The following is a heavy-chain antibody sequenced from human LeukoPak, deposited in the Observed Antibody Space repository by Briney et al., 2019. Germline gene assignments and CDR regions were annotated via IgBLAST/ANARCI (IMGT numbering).Heavy chain of an antibody. J-gene: IGHJ3*02. CDR1: GFSFSTYD. CDR3: AKGESFAFAN. V-gene: IGHV3-23*01. Sequence: GGSLRLXCAASGFSFSTYDMQWVRQAPGKGLEWVSGIGRSGSTYYTDSVKGRFTISRDNSKNTLYLQMNSLRAEGTAVYYCAKGESFAFANWGQGTMVTVSS. CDR2: IGRSGST. D-gene: IGHD2-21*01.